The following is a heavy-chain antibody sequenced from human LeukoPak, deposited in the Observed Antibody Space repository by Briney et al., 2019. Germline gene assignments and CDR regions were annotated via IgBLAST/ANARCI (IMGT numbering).Heavy chain of an antibody. J-gene: IGHJ4*02. CDR1: GYTFTGYQ. CDR3: ARDYYGSGTYSTDS. D-gene: IGHD3-10*01. CDR2: INPNSGGT. Sequence: ASVKVSCKASGYTFTGYQIHWVRQAPGQGLEWMGWINPNSGGTNYAQEFQGRVTMTRDTSIGTAYMELSRLTCDDTAVYYCARDYYGSGTYSTDSWGQGTLVSVSS. V-gene: IGHV1-2*02.